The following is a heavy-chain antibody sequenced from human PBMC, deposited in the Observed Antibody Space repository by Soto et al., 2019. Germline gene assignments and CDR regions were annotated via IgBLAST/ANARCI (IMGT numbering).Heavy chain of an antibody. D-gene: IGHD2-15*01. CDR2: ISYDGRSE. Sequence: GGSLRLSCVASGFTFSNFGMHWVRQAPGKGLEWVAGISYDGRSESYVDSVRGRFTLSRDNSKDTLSLQMISLRPEDTGVYYCAKDLDVVMVLSATRGLDVWGQGTTVTVSS. CDR1: GFTFSNFG. V-gene: IGHV3-30*18. J-gene: IGHJ6*02. CDR3: AKDLDVVMVLSATRGLDV.